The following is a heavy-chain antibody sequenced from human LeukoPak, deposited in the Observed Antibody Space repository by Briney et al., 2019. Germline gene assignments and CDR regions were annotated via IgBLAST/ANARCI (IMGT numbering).Heavy chain of an antibody. CDR1: GGSFSGYY. CDR2: IYYSGST. Sequence: SETLSLTCAVYGGSFSGYYWSWIRQPPGKGLEWIGYIYYSGSTNYNPSLKSRVTISVDTSKNQFSLKLSSVTAADTAVYYCARLAMVRGALYYFDYWGQGTLVTVSS. CDR3: ARLAMVRGALYYFDY. V-gene: IGHV4-59*01. J-gene: IGHJ4*02. D-gene: IGHD3-10*01.